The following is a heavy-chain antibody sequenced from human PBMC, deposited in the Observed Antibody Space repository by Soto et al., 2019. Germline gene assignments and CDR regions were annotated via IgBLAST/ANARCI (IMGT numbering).Heavy chain of an antibody. CDR1: GFTFSSYW. Sequence: PGGSLRLSCAASGFTFSSYWMHWVRQAPGKGLVWVSRINSDGSSTSYADSVKGRFTISRDNAKNTLYLQMNSLRAEDTAVYYCARDPAPRYSSGWWVWDYWGQGTLVTVPQ. CDR2: INSDGSST. J-gene: IGHJ4*02. V-gene: IGHV3-74*01. D-gene: IGHD6-19*01. CDR3: ARDPAPRYSSGWWVWDY.